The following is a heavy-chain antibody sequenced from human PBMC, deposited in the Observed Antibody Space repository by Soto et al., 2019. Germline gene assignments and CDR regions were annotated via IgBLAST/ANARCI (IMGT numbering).Heavy chain of an antibody. CDR1: GGSFSGYY. CDR3: ATGPSGDKVDS. Sequence: SETLSLTCAVYGGSFSGYYWSWIRQPPGKGLEWIGEINHSGSTNYNPSLKSRVTISVDTSRNQFSLQLTSVSAADTAVYYCATGPSGDKVDSWGQGTLGTVSS. J-gene: IGHJ4*02. CDR2: INHSGST. V-gene: IGHV4-34*01. D-gene: IGHD7-27*01.